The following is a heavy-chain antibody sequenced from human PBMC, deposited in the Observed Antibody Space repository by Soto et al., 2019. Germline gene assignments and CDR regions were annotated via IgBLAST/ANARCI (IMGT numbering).Heavy chain of an antibody. V-gene: IGHV3-30*03. D-gene: IGHD3-10*01. CDR1: DFDFSSYG. Sequence: GGSLRLSCAASDFDFSSYGIHWVRQAPGKGLEWVAASSYDGRETFYADSAKGRFTVSKEMSKNTAFLQMNALRHEDTAVYFCARDSGWPILNFDNWGQGTPVTAPQ. CDR3: ARDSGWPILNFDN. CDR2: SSYDGRET. J-gene: IGHJ4*02.